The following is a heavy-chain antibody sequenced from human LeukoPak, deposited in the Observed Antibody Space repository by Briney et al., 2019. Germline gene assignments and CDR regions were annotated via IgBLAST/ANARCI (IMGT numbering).Heavy chain of an antibody. J-gene: IGHJ4*02. Sequence: PGGSLRLSCAASGFTFSSYAMHWVRQAPGKGLEWVAVISYDGGNKYYADSVKGRFTISRDNSKNTLYLQMNSLRAEDTAVYYCARGIRGGKASDFDYWGQGTLVTVSS. CDR3: ARGIRGGKASDFDY. CDR2: ISYDGGNK. CDR1: GFTFSSYA. D-gene: IGHD4-23*01. V-gene: IGHV3-30-3*01.